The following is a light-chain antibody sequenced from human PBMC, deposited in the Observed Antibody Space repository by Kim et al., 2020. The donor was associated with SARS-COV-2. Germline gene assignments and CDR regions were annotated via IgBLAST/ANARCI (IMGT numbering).Light chain of an antibody. CDR3: QQFGTSSYT. J-gene: IGKJ2*01. V-gene: IGKV3-20*01. Sequence: LSPGERATLSGRASQSVSSSHLAWYQQRPGQAPRLLIYGASFRATGIPDRFSGSGSGTDFTLTISRLEPEDFAVYYCQQFGTSSYTFGQGNKLEI. CDR1: QSVSSSH. CDR2: GAS.